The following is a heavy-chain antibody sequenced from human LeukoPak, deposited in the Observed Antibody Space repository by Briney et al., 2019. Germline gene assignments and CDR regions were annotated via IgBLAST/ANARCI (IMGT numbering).Heavy chain of an antibody. Sequence: SESLSLTCTVSGGSISSGSYYWSWIRQPAGKGLEWIGRIYTSGSTNYNPSLKSRVTISVDTPKNQFSLKLSSVTAADTAVYYCARYGSGSYVSDWFDPWGQGTLVTVSS. CDR1: GGSISSGSYY. J-gene: IGHJ5*02. V-gene: IGHV4-61*02. CDR2: IYTSGST. CDR3: ARYGSGSYVSDWFDP. D-gene: IGHD3-10*01.